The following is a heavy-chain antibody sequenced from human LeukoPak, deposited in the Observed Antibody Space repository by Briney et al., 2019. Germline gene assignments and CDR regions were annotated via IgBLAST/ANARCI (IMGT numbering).Heavy chain of an antibody. J-gene: IGHJ4*02. V-gene: IGHV4-31*03. CDR2: IYYSGST. D-gene: IGHD5-24*01. CDR3: ARGRSLKLRRDGYDYYFDY. CDR1: GGSISSGGYY. Sequence: PSETLSLTCTVSGGSISSGGYYWSWIRRHPGKGLEWIGYIYYSGSTYYNPSLKSRVTISVDTSKNQFSLKLSSVTAADTAVYYCARGRSLKLRRDGYDYYFDYWGQGTLVTVSS.